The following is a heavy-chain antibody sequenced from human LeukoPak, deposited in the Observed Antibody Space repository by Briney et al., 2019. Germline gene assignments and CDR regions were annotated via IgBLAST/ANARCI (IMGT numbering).Heavy chain of an antibody. D-gene: IGHD3-9*01. J-gene: IGHJ3*02. CDR3: ARDKGGSLRYFDWSSAFDI. CDR1: GGSISLYY. Sequence: PSETLSLTCTVSGGSISLYYWNWIRQPPGKGLEWIGSIYYSGSTYYNPSLKSRVTISVDTSKNQFSLKLSSVTAADTAVYYCARDKGGSLRYFDWSSAFDIWGQGTMVTVSS. V-gene: IGHV4-59*12. CDR2: IYYSGST.